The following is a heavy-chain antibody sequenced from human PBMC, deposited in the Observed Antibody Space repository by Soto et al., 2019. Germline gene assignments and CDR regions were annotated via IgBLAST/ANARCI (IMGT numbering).Heavy chain of an antibody. D-gene: IGHD4-17*01. V-gene: IGHV4-31*03. CDR3: ARDDYGFDL. CDR1: GGSISSGGYY. CDR2: IYYNGNT. J-gene: IGHJ4*02. Sequence: QVQLQESGPGLVKPSQTLSLTCTVSGGSISSGGYYWTWIRQHPGKCMEWIGYIYYNGNTYYNPSLKSRLTISLDTSKNQFSLSLSSVTAADTAIYYCARDDYGFDLWGQGTLVTVSS.